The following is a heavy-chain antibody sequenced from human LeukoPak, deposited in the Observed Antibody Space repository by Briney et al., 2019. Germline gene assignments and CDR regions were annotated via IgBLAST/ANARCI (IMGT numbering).Heavy chain of an antibody. CDR1: GGSFSGYY. CDR2: INHSGST. CDR3: ARRPVTRSDAFDI. Sequence: SETLSLTCAVYGGSFSGYYWSWIRQPPGKGLEWIGEINHSGSTNYNPSLKSRVTISVDTSKNQFSLKLSSVTAADTAVYYCARRPVTRSDAFDIWGQGTMVTVSS. J-gene: IGHJ3*02. D-gene: IGHD4-17*01. V-gene: IGHV4-34*01.